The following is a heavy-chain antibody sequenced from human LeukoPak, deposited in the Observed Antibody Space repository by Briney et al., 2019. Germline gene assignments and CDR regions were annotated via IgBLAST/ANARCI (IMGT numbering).Heavy chain of an antibody. V-gene: IGHV4-59*01. CDR1: GGSISSYY. CDR3: ARECTHNWFDP. J-gene: IGHJ5*02. CDR2: IYYSGST. Sequence: SETLSLTCTVSGGSISSYYWSWIRRPPGKGLEWIGYIYYSGSTNYNPSLKSRVTISVDTSKNQFSLKLSSVTAADTAVYYCARECTHNWFDPWGQGTLVTVSS.